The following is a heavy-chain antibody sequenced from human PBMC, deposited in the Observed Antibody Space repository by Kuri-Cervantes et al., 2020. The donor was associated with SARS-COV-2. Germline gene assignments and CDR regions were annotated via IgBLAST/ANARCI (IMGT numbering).Heavy chain of an antibody. CDR1: GFTFSDYY. CDR2: ISSSSSYT. J-gene: IGHJ4*02. Sequence: GGSLRLSCAASGFTFSDYYMSWIRQAPGKGLEWISYISSSSSYTNYADSVKGRFTISRDNAKNSLYLQMNSLRAEDTAVYYCARGGIAAAVDDYWGQGTLVTVSS. CDR3: ARGGIAAAVDDY. V-gene: IGHV3-11*06. D-gene: IGHD6-13*01.